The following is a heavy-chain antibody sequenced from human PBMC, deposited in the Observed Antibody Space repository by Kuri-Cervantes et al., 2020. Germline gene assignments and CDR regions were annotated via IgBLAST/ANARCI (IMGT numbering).Heavy chain of an antibody. J-gene: IGHJ4*02. Sequence: SETLSLTCTVSGVSIRSANNYWTWIRQPPGKGLEWIGYIFYGRGANYNPSYYNPSLKSRLTISLDTSKNQFSLNLSSVTAADTAVYYCVRGSYYDSSGPDFDYWGQGTLVTVSS. CDR2: IFYGRGANYNPS. CDR1: GVSIRSANNY. D-gene: IGHD3-22*01. CDR3: VRGSYYDSSGPDFDY. V-gene: IGHV4-30-4*08.